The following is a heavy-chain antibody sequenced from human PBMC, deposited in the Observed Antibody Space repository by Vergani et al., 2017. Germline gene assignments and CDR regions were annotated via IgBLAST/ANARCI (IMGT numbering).Heavy chain of an antibody. D-gene: IGHD2-2*01. CDR2: INNNGGST. J-gene: IGHJ3*01. V-gene: IGHV3-23*01. CDR1: GFTFNSYA. Sequence: QLLESGGGLIQPGGSLRLSCAASGFTFNSYAMTWVRQAPGKGLEWVTGINNNGGSTYYADSVKGRFTISRDNSKNTLYLQMTDLRAEDTATYYCAKVCGSTSCPYGGGAFDVWGHGTMVTVSS. CDR3: AKVCGSTSCPYGGGAFDV.